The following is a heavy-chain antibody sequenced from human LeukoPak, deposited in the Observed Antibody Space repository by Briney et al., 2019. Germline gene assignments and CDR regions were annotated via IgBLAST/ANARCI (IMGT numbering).Heavy chain of an antibody. Sequence: GGSLRLSCAASGFTFGTYAMTWVRQAPGKGLEWVSAIDDSGFNTYYADSVRGRFTISRDNSKNTLYLQMNSLRAEDTAVYYCARLRSSGTDYWGQGTLVTVSS. V-gene: IGHV3-23*01. J-gene: IGHJ4*02. CDR2: IDDSGFNT. CDR1: GFTFGTYA. D-gene: IGHD6-19*01. CDR3: ARLRSSGTDY.